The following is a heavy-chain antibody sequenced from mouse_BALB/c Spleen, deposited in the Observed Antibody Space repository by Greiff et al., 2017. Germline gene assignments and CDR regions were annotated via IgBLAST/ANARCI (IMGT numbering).Heavy chain of an antibody. CDR2: ISSGGSYT. V-gene: IGHV5-6*01. D-gene: IGHD2-10*01. CDR3: ARQAYYGNYDAMDY. CDR1: GFTFSSYG. J-gene: IGHJ4*01. Sequence: EVQGVESGGDLVKPGGSLKLSCAASGFTFSSYGMSWVRQTPDKRLEWVATISSGGSYTYYPDSVKGRFTTSRDNAKNTLYLQMSSLKSEDTAMYYCARQAYYGNYDAMDYWGQGTSVTVSS.